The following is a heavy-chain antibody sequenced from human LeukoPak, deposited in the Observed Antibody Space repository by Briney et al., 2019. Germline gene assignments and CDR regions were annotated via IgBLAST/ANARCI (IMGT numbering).Heavy chain of an antibody. CDR2: IYSDNT. J-gene: IGHJ6*03. CDR1: GFTVSSNS. CDR3: AKLGGFYYYYYMDV. D-gene: IGHD1-26*01. Sequence: GGSLRLSCTVSGFTVSSNSMSWVRQAPGKGLEWVSFIYSDNTHYSDSVKGRFTISRDNSKNTLYLQMNSLRAEDTAVYYCAKLGGFYYYYYMDVWGKGTTVTISS. V-gene: IGHV3-53*01.